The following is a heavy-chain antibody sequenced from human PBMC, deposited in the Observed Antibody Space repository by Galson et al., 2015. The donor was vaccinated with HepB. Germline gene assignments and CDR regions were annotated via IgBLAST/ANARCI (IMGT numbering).Heavy chain of an antibody. D-gene: IGHD2-21*01. Sequence: SLRLSCAASGFTFSSYSMNWVRQAPGKGLEWVSSISSSSSYIYYADSVKGRFTISRDNAKNSLYLQMNSLRAEDTAVYYCARGFHACMLSYRGDCYPGGYWGQGTLVTVSS. CDR3: ARGFHACMLSYRGDCYPGGY. J-gene: IGHJ4*02. CDR2: ISSSSSYI. CDR1: GFTFSSYS. V-gene: IGHV3-21*01.